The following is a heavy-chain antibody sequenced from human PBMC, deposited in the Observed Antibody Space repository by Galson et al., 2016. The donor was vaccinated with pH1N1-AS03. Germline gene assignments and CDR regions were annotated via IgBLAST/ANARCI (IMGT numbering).Heavy chain of an antibody. CDR1: GFTFSNAW. D-gene: IGHD1-26*01. CDR2: IKSKSDGGTT. Sequence: SLRLSCAASGFTFSNAWMTWVRQAPGKGLEWVARIKSKSDGGTTDYAAPVKARFTISRDDSKNTLYLQMNSLKTEDTAVYYCSTDGTFYYYYGMDVWGRGTTVTVSS. V-gene: IGHV3-15*01. CDR3: STDGTFYYYYGMDV. J-gene: IGHJ6*02.